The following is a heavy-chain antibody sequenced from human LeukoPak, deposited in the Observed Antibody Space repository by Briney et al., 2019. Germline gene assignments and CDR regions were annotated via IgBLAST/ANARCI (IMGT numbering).Heavy chain of an antibody. D-gene: IGHD1-1*01. CDR2: IYYSGST. CDR3: ASLRAGYSY. J-gene: IGHJ4*02. V-gene: IGHV4-39*01. Sequence: SETLSLTCTVSGGSLSSSSYYWGWIRQPPGKGLEWIGSIYYSGSTYYNPSLKSRVTISVDVSKNLFSLRLSSVTAADTAVDYCASLRAGYSYWGQGTLVTVSS. CDR1: GGSLSSSSYY.